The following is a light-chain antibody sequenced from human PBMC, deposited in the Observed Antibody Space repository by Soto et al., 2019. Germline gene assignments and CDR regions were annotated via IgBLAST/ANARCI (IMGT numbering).Light chain of an antibody. CDR2: DDN. CDR3: AAWDDNLSAHWV. J-gene: IGLJ3*02. CDR1: TSNIGSNA. Sequence: QPVLKQPPSASGTPGQRVTISCSGSTSNIGSNAVNWYQQFPGAAPKLLIYDDNQRTSGVTDRFSGSKSGTSASLAISGLQSEDEADYYCAAWDDNLSAHWVFGGGTKLTVL. V-gene: IGLV1-44*01.